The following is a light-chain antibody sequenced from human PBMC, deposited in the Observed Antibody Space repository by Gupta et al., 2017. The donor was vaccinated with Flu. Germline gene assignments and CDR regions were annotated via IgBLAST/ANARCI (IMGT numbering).Light chain of an antibody. J-gene: IGKJ4*01. CDR3: QQRSNWPLT. V-gene: IGKV3-11*01. CDR2: DAS. Sequence: EIVLTQSPATLSLSPGERATLSCRASQSVSSYLAWYQQKPGQAPRLFIYDASNRATGIPARFSGSGSGTEFTLTISSLEPEDFAVYYCQQRSNWPLTFGRGTKVEIK. CDR1: QSVSSY.